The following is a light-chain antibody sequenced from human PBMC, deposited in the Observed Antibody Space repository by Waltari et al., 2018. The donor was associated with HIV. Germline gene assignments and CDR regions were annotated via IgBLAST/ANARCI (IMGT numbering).Light chain of an antibody. CDR1: QSISDC. CDR2: AGS. V-gene: IGKV1-39*01. J-gene: IGKJ3*01. CDR3: QHSWT. Sequence: DSQMTQSPSSVSASVGDRVTITCRARQSISDCLNWYQQKPGKAHILLIYAGSTLQGGVPSRFSGSGSGTDVALTISTLQPEDFATYYWQHSWTFGPGTKVDIK.